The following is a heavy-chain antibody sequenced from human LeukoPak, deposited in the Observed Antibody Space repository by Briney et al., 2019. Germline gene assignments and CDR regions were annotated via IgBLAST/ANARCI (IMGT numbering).Heavy chain of an antibody. J-gene: IGHJ3*02. V-gene: IGHV3-33*01. Sequence: GGSLRLSCAASGFTFSSHGMHWVRQAPGKGLEWVAVICYDGSNTFYADSVRGRFTISRDNSKNTLYVQMNSLRAEDTAVYYCARGRGSGWYDAFDIWGQGTMVTVSS. CDR2: ICYDGSNT. CDR3: ARGRGSGWYDAFDI. D-gene: IGHD6-19*01. CDR1: GFTFSSHG.